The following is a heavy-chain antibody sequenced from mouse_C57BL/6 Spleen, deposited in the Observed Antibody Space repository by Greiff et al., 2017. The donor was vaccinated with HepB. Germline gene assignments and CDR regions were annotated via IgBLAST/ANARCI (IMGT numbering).Heavy chain of an antibody. J-gene: IGHJ4*01. CDR3: ARMDGYYFYAMDY. CDR1: GYTFTSYW. Sequence: VQLQQPGAELVKPGASVKVSCKASGYTFTSYWMHWVKQRPGQGLEWLGRIHPSDSDTNYNQMFKGKATLTVDKSSSTAYMQLSSLTSEDSAVYYCARMDGYYFYAMDYWGQGTSVTVSS. V-gene: IGHV1-74*01. CDR2: IHPSDSDT. D-gene: IGHD2-3*01.